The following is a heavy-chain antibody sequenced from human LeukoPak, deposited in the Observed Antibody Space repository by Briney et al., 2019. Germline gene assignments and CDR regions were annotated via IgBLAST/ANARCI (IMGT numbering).Heavy chain of an antibody. Sequence: GSLRLSCAASGFTFSSYGMHWVRQAPGKGLEWVAFIRYDGSNKYYADSVKGRFTISRDNSKNTLYLQMNSLRAEDTAVYYCATGYSYSFALGTYYYYYMDVWGKGTTVTVS. CDR3: ATGYSYSFALGTYYYYYMDV. CDR1: GFTFSSYG. V-gene: IGHV3-30*02. J-gene: IGHJ6*03. CDR2: IRYDGSNK. D-gene: IGHD5-18*01.